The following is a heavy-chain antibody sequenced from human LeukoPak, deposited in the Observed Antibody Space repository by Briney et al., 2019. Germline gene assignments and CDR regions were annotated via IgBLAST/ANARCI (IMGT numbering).Heavy chain of an antibody. V-gene: IGHV1-2*02. CDR2: INPNSGGT. Sequence: ASVKVSCKASGYTFTSNYMHWVRQAPGQGLEWMGWINPNSGGTNYAQKFQGRVTMTRDTSISTAYMELSRLTSDDTALYYCARDIYGDYEGYWGQGTLVTVSS. J-gene: IGHJ4*02. D-gene: IGHD4-17*01. CDR1: GYTFTSNY. CDR3: ARDIYGDYEGY.